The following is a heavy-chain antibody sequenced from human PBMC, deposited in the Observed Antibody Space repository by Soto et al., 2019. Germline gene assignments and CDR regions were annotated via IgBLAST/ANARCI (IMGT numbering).Heavy chain of an antibody. CDR2: IKADGSEK. D-gene: IGHD2-15*01. CDR1: GFIFSDFC. V-gene: IGHV3-7*02. J-gene: IGHJ4*02. Sequence: EVQLVESGGGLVQPGGSLRLSCVGSGFIFSDFCMTWIRQAPGKGLEWVANIKADGSEKNYVDSVKGRFTISRDNAKNSLFLLMSSLRDEDTGVYCCARGRQVAVWGQG. CDR3: ARGRQVAV.